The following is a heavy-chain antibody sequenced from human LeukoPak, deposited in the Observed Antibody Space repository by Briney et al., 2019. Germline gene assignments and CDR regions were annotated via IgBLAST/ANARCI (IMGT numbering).Heavy chain of an antibody. J-gene: IGHJ4*02. CDR1: GFTFSSYS. V-gene: IGHV3-21*01. D-gene: IGHD3-16*01. Sequence: GGSLRLSCAASGFTFSSYSMNWVRQAPGKGLEWVSSISSSSSYIYYADSVKGRFTVSRDNAKNSLYLQMNSLRAEDTAVYYCARDLGNAHDYWGQGTLVTVSS. CDR3: ARDLGNAHDY. CDR2: ISSSSSYI.